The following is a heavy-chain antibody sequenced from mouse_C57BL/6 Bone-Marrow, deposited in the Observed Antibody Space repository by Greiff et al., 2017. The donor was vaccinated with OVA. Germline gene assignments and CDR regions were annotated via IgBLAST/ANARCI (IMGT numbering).Heavy chain of an antibody. CDR2: IHPNSGST. J-gene: IGHJ4*01. V-gene: IGHV1-64*01. Sequence: QVQLQQPGAELVKPGASVKLSCKASGYTFTSYWMHWVKQRPGQGLEWIGMIHPNSGSTNYNEKFKSKATLTVDKSSSTAYMQLSSLTSEDAAVYSCARLGGSRAMDYWGQGTSVTVSS. CDR3: ARLGGSRAMDY. CDR1: GYTFTSYW. D-gene: IGHD1-1*01.